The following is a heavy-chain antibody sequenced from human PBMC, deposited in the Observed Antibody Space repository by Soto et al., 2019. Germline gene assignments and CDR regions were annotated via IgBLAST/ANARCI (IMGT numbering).Heavy chain of an antibody. CDR3: ARQIYDSDTGPNFQYYFDS. D-gene: IGHD3-22*01. CDR2: IDPSDSQT. Sequence: ESLTISYKGSGYSFACYWITLVRQKPGEGLEWMGRIDPSDSQTYYSPSFRGHVTISVTKSITTVFLQWSSLRASDTAMYYCARQIYDSDTGPNFQYYFDSWGQGTPVTVSS. CDR1: GYSFACYW. V-gene: IGHV5-10-1*01. J-gene: IGHJ4*02.